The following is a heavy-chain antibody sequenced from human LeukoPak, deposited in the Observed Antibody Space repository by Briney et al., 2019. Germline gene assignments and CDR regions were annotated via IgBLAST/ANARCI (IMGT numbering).Heavy chain of an antibody. D-gene: IGHD5-12*01. CDR2: ISGSGGST. CDR1: GFTFSSYA. V-gene: IGHV3-23*01. Sequence: AGGSLRLSCAASGFTFSSYAMSWVRQAPGKGLEWVSAISGSGGSTYYADSVKGRFTISRDNSKNTLYLQMNSLRAEDTAVYYCAKAPTWTYDYFDYWGQGTLVTVSS. J-gene: IGHJ4*02. CDR3: AKAPTWTYDYFDY.